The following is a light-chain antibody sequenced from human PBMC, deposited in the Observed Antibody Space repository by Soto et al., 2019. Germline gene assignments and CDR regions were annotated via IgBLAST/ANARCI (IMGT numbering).Light chain of an antibody. Sequence: QSALTQPRSVSGSPGQSVTISCTETGSDVGDYKSVSWYQQHPGKAPKLLIYDVINRPSGVPDRFSGSKSGNTASLTISGPQADDEADYYCCSFGGSYSLYVFGPGTKLTVL. V-gene: IGLV2-11*01. J-gene: IGLJ1*01. CDR2: DVI. CDR3: CSFGGSYSLYV. CDR1: GSDVGDYKS.